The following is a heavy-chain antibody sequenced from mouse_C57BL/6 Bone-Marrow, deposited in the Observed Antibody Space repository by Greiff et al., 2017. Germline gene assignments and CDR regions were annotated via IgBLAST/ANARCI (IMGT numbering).Heavy chain of an antibody. CDR3: ARDYYGSGYFDV. J-gene: IGHJ1*03. D-gene: IGHD1-1*01. CDR1: GFNIKNTY. Sequence: EVQLQESVAELVRPGASVKLSCTASGFNIKNTYMHWVKQRPEQGLEWIGRIDPANGNTKYTPKFQGKATITADTSSNTAYLQRSSLTSEDTAIYYCARDYYGSGYFDVWGTGTTVTVSS. CDR2: IDPANGNT. V-gene: IGHV14-3*01.